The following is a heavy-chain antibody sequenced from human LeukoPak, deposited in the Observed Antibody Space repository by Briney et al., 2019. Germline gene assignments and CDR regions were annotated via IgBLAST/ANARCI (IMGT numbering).Heavy chain of an antibody. Sequence: GGSQRLSCAASGLTISSAWMNWVRQAPGKGLEWVGRIKSRADGGTTDYTAPVKGRFTISRDDSQNTVYLQMNSLKVEDTAVYYCTGSSTGSWGQGTLVTVSS. CDR3: TGSSTGS. V-gene: IGHV3-15*01. J-gene: IGHJ5*02. CDR1: GLTISSAW. CDR2: IKSRADGGTT.